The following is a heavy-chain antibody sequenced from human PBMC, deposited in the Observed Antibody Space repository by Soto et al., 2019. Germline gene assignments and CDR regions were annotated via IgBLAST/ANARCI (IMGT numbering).Heavy chain of an antibody. CDR3: ASRMITFGGVIALLDSFHX. Sequence: PSDTLSLTCTVSGGSISSGGYYWSWIRQHPGKGLELIGYIYYSGSTYYNPSLKSRVTLSVDTSKNQFSLKLSSMTAADTALYYCASRMITFGGVIALLDSFHXWGEGTMLTV. CDR1: GGSISSGGYY. J-gene: IGHJ3*02. D-gene: IGHD3-16*02. V-gene: IGHV4-31*03. CDR2: IYYSGST.